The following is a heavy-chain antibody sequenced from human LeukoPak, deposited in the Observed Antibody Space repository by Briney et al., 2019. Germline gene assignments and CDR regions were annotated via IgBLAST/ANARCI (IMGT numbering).Heavy chain of an antibody. D-gene: IGHD4-23*01. CDR3: ARTYGGLIDY. CDR2: INHSGST. Sequence: SETLSLTCAVYGGSFSGYYWSWIRQPPGKGLEWIGEINHSGSTNYNPSLKSRVTISVDTSKNQFSLKLSSVTAADTAVYYCARTYGGLIDYWGQGNLVTVSS. V-gene: IGHV4-34*01. J-gene: IGHJ4*02. CDR1: GGSFSGYY.